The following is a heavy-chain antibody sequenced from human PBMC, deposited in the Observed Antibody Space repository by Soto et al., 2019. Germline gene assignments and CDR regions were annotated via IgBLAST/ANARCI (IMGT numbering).Heavy chain of an antibody. D-gene: IGHD1-26*01. CDR2: INPNSGGT. J-gene: IGHJ3*02. Sequence: QVQLVQSGTEVKKPGASVKVSCKASGYTFTAHYMHWVRQAPGQGLEWMGWINPNSGGTIYAQKFRGWVTMTRDTSINTAYMELNSLTSDDTAIYYCVRPVGVGAIDSDAFDIWGQGTMVTVSS. V-gene: IGHV1-2*04. CDR3: VRPVGVGAIDSDAFDI. CDR1: GYTFTAHY.